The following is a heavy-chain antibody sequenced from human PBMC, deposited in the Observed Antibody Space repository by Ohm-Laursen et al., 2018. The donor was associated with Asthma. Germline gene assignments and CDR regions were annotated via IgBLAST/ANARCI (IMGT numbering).Heavy chain of an antibody. CDR2: ISTASTFI. V-gene: IGHV3-21*01. J-gene: IGHJ1*01. CDR1: GYTFSRYS. CDR3: ARIGPEWELPGREYSLHH. Sequence: GSLRLSCAASGYTFSRYSIHWVRQVPGKGLEWVASISTASTFIYCADSVRGRFTTSRDNAKNSVYLQMNSLRAEDTALYYCARIGPEWELPGREYSLHHWGQGTQVTVSS. D-gene: IGHD1-26*01.